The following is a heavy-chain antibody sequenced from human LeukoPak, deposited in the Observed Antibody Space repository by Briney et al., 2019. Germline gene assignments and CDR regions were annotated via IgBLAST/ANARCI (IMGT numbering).Heavy chain of an antibody. Sequence: SETLSLTCTVSGGSISSYYWSWIRQPPGKGLGWIGYIYYSGSTNYNPSLKSRVTISVDTSKNQFSLKLSSVTAADTAVYYCARDLGYSSSRVENWFDPWGQGTLVTTSS. CDR2: IYYSGST. V-gene: IGHV4-59*01. J-gene: IGHJ5*02. CDR3: ARDLGYSSSRVENWFDP. CDR1: GGSISSYY. D-gene: IGHD6-13*01.